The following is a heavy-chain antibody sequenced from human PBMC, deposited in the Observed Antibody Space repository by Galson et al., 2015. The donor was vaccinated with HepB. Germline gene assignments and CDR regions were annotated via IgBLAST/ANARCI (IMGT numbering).Heavy chain of an antibody. J-gene: IGHJ4*01. CDR2: IYPSGTT. CDR3: TRAEAGTHFDY. Sequence: IGYIYPSGTTYYNPSLQSRVTISVDRSKTQFSLNLTSVTAADTAVYFCTRAEAGTHFDYWGQGTQVTVSS. D-gene: IGHD6-19*01. V-gene: IGHV4-30-2*01.